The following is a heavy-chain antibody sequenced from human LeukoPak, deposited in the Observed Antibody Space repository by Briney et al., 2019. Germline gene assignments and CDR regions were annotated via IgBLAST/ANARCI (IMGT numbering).Heavy chain of an antibody. CDR3: AREEGGKLGIDYYFDY. Sequence: GGSLRLSCAASGFTFSSYAMHWVRQAPGKGLEWVAVISYDGSNKYYADSVKGRFTISRDNSKNTLYLQMNSLRAEDTAVYYCAREEGGKLGIDYYFDYWGQGTLVTVSS. V-gene: IGHV3-30*04. CDR1: GFTFSSYA. CDR2: ISYDGSNK. J-gene: IGHJ4*02. D-gene: IGHD7-27*01.